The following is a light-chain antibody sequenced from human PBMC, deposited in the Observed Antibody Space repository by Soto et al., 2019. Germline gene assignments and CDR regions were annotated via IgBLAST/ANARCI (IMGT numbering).Light chain of an antibody. CDR3: LLDHNYPWT. J-gene: IGKJ1*01. CDR1: QGIRND. CDR2: DAS. V-gene: IGKV1-6*01. Sequence: AIQMTQSPSSLSASVGDGVTITCRARQGIRNDLGWYQQKPGKAPKVLIYDASSLQSGIPSRFSGSGSGTEFTLDISSLQPEDVASYYCLLDHNYPWTFGQGTRVEIK.